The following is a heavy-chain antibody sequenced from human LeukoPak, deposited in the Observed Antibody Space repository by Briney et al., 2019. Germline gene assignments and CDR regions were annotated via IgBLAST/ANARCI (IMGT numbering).Heavy chain of an antibody. J-gene: IGHJ3*02. Sequence: SETLSLTCTVSGASISSGNYYWTWSRQPAGKGLEWIGRIHTSGSTNYNPSLKSRVAISIDTSKNQFSLNLNSVTAAETAIYYCARDRAGDSFDIWGQGAMVTVSA. D-gene: IGHD7-27*01. V-gene: IGHV4-61*02. CDR1: GASISSGNYY. CDR3: ARDRAGDSFDI. CDR2: IHTSGST.